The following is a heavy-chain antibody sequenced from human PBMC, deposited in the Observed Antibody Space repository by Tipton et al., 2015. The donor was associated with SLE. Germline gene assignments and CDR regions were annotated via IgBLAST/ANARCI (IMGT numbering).Heavy chain of an antibody. CDR3: ARSSHYYDSSGYYPIFDY. V-gene: IGHV4-61*09. D-gene: IGHD3-22*01. CDR1: GGSISSGSYY. Sequence: LRLSCTVSGGSISSGSYYWSWIRQPAGKGLEWIGHIYTSGSTNYNPSLKSRVTISVDTSKNQFSLKLSSVTAADTAVYYCARSSHYYDSSGYYPIFDYWGQGTLVTVSS. J-gene: IGHJ4*02. CDR2: IYTSGST.